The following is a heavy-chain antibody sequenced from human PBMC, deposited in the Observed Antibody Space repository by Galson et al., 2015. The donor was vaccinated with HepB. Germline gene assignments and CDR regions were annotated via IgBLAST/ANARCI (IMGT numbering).Heavy chain of an antibody. V-gene: IGHV3-30-3*01. J-gene: IGHJ3*02. CDR2: ISYDGSNK. CDR3: ASSGYNTYAFDI. D-gene: IGHD3-3*01. CDR1: GFTFSSYA. Sequence: SLRLSCAASGFTFSSYAMHWVRQAPGKGLEWVAVISYDGSNKYHADSVKGRFTISRDNSKNTLYLQMNSLRAEDTAVYYCASSGYNTYAFDIWGQGTMVTVSS.